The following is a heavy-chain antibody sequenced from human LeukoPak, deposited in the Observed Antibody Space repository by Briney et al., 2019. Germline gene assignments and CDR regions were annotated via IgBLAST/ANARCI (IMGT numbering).Heavy chain of an antibody. CDR1: GYTFTSYG. V-gene: IGHV7-4-1*02. CDR2: INTNTGNP. Sequence: ASVKVSCKTSGYTFTSYGISWVRQAPGQGLEWMGWINTNTGNPTYAQGFTGRFVFSLDTSVSTAYLQISSLKAEDTAVYYCARAARRLYYDFWSGPQPGAFDIWGQGTMVTVSS. D-gene: IGHD3-3*01. CDR3: ARAARRLYYDFWSGPQPGAFDI. J-gene: IGHJ3*02.